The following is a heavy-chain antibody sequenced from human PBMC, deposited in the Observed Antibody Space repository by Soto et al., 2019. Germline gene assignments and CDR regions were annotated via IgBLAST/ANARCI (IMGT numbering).Heavy chain of an antibody. CDR2: IKSKTDGGTT. V-gene: IGHV3-15*01. CDR3: TIDTYSGYDGDSFTY. CDR1: GFTFSNAW. J-gene: IGHJ4*02. D-gene: IGHD5-12*01. Sequence: GGSLRLSCAASGFTFSNAWMSWVRQAPGKGLEWVGRIKSKTDGGTTDYAAPVKGRFTISRDDSKNTLYLQMNSLKTEDTAVYYCTIDTYSGYDGDSFTYWGQGTLVTVSS.